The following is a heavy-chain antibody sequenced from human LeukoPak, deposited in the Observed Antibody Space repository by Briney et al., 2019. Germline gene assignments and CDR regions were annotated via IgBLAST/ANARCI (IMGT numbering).Heavy chain of an antibody. Sequence: GGSLRLSCAASGFTFSSYTMTWVRQAPGKGLEWVSFISGSSSYINYADAVKGRFTISRDNAKNSLYLQMNSLRADDTAVYYCARDRRYDYWGQGTLVTVSS. J-gene: IGHJ4*02. CDR3: ARDRRYDY. CDR1: GFTFSSYT. CDR2: ISGSSSYI. V-gene: IGHV3-21*01.